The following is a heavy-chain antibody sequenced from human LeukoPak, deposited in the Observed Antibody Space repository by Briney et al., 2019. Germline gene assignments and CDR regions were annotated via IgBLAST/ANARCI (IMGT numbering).Heavy chain of an antibody. V-gene: IGHV3-7*01. CDR2: VNKDGSDK. CDR1: GFTFKNFW. D-gene: IGHD2/OR15-2a*01. CDR3: TKEGSMSQWAFDI. Sequence: GGSLRLSCAASGFTFKNFWMSWVRQAPGEGVEWVANVNKDGSDKYYVDSVKGRFTISRDNAKNSLYLQMNSLRVEDTAVYYCTKEGSMSQWAFDIWGQGTMVTVSS. J-gene: IGHJ3*02.